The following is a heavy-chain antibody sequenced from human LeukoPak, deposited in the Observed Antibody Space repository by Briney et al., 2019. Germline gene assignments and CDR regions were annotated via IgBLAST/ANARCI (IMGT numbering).Heavy chain of an antibody. D-gene: IGHD3-22*01. CDR1: GFMFDNYA. Sequence: GGSLRLSSAGSGFMFDNYAMNWVRQAPGRGLEWVSAISGSGGSTYYADSVKGRFTISRDNSKNTLYLQMNSLGAEDTAVYYCAKGRYYDSSGPFDPWGQGTLVTVSS. V-gene: IGHV3-23*01. J-gene: IGHJ5*02. CDR3: AKGRYYDSSGPFDP. CDR2: ISGSGGST.